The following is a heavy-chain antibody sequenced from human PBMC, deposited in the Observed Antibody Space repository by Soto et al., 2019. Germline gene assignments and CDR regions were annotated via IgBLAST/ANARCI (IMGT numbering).Heavy chain of an antibody. D-gene: IGHD5-18*01. CDR1: GFTFSSYG. V-gene: IGHV3-30*18. Sequence: HPGGSLRLSCAASGFTFSSYGMHWVRQAPGKGLEWVAVISYDGSNKYYADSVKGRFTISRDNSKNTLYLQMNSLRAEDTAVYYCAKDPHTAQLWPQLQGNWFDPWGQGTLVTVSS. CDR2: ISYDGSNK. CDR3: AKDPHTAQLWPQLQGNWFDP. J-gene: IGHJ5*02.